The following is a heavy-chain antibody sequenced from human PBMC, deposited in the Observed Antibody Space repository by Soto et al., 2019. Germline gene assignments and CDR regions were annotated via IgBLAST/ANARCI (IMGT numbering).Heavy chain of an antibody. J-gene: IGHJ4*02. V-gene: IGHV3-48*01. CDR3: ARDKPRSGYEKYDY. D-gene: IGHD3-3*01. Sequence: EVQLVESGGGLVQPGGSLRLYCAASGFTFSSYSMNWVRQAPGKGLEWVSYINSGSSTLYNAASVKGRFTISRDNAKNSLDLQLNSLRAEDTAVYYCARDKPRSGYEKYDYWGQGTLVIVSS. CDR1: GFTFSSYS. CDR2: INSGSSTL.